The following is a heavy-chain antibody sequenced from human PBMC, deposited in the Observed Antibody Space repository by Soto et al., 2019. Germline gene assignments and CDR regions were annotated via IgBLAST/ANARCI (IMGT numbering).Heavy chain of an antibody. V-gene: IGHV4-59*08. CDR2: IYYSGST. Sequence: SETLSLTCTVSGGSISSYYWSWIRQPPGKGLEWIGYIYYSGSTNYNPSLKSRVTISVDTSKNQFSLKLSSVTAADTAVYYCARLLGYCSGGSCDWLDPWGQGTLVTVSS. CDR3: ARLLGYCSGGSCDWLDP. J-gene: IGHJ5*02. CDR1: GGSISSYY. D-gene: IGHD2-15*01.